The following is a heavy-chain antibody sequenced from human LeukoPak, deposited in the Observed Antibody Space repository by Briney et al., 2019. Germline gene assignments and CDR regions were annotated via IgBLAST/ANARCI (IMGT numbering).Heavy chain of an antibody. Sequence: GGSLRLSCAASGFTFSSYVMNWVRQAPGKGLEWVSYISSSGSTIYYADSVKGQFTISRDNAKNSLYLQMNSLRAEDTAVYYCARDGDYAYGMDVWGQGTTVTVSS. V-gene: IGHV3-48*03. CDR2: ISSSGSTI. D-gene: IGHD4-17*01. J-gene: IGHJ6*02. CDR1: GFTFSSYV. CDR3: ARDGDYAYGMDV.